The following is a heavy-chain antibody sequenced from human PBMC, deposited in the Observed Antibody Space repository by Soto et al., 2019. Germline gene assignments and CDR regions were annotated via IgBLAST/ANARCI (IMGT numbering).Heavy chain of an antibody. D-gene: IGHD6-19*01. CDR1: GFTFSYFA. CDR2: VSHDGRNT. CDR3: AKGGRQWLVTSDFNY. V-gene: IGHV3-30*18. J-gene: IGHJ4*02. Sequence: VQLVESGGGVVQPGRSLRLSCAASGFTFSYFAMHWVRQAPGKGLEWVAVVSHDGRNTHYADSVKGRFTISRDSSKNTVSLEMTSLRAEDTAVYYCAKGGRQWLVTSDFNYWGQGALVTVSS.